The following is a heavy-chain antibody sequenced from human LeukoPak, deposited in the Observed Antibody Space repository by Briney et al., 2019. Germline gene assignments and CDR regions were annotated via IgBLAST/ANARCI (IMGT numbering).Heavy chain of an antibody. V-gene: IGHV3-15*01. J-gene: IGHJ6*03. D-gene: IGHD6-19*01. Sequence: GGSLRLSCAASGLSFSHAWMSWVRQAPGKGLEWVGLIKSKTDGGTTDYAAAVKVRFAISRDDSRTTMYLQLNSLKTEDTAVYYCTAISGSGRRGAHGWYYYMDVWGKGTTVTVSS. CDR2: IKSKTDGGTT. CDR3: TAISGSGRRGAHGWYYYMDV. CDR1: GLSFSHAW.